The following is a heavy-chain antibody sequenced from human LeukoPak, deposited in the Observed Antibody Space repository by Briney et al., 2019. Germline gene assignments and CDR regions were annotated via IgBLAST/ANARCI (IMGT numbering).Heavy chain of an antibody. CDR2: ITPMFGTA. CDR3: VRDGSYYDSSGYYYLY. V-gene: IGHV1-69*01. Sequence: SVKVSCKASGGTFSTYAISWVRQAPGQGLEWMGGITPMFGTANYAQKFQGRVTITADDSTSTAYMELSSLRSEDTVVYYCVRDGSYYDSSGYYYLYWGQGALVTVSS. D-gene: IGHD3-22*01. CDR1: GGTFSTYA. J-gene: IGHJ4*02.